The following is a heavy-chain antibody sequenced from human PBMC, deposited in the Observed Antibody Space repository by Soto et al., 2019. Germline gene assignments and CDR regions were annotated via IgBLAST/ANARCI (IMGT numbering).Heavy chain of an antibody. CDR2: ISSSSFSI. D-gene: IGHD6-6*01. CDR3: ARNESSNIYGMDV. Sequence: GGSLRLSCAASGFTFRSYSMNWVRQAPGKGLEWVSSISSSSFSINYADSVKGRFSIFRDNAQNSLHLQMNNLRAEDTAVYYCARNESSNIYGMDVWGQGTTVTVSS. CDR1: GFTFRSYS. J-gene: IGHJ6*02. V-gene: IGHV3-21*01.